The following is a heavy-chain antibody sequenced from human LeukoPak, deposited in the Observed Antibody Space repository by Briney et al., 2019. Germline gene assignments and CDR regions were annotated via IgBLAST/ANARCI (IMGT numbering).Heavy chain of an antibody. CDR1: GFTFSSYS. D-gene: IGHD3-10*01. CDR3: ARDLGRGKRNYYYYYGMDV. CDR2: ISSSSSYI. V-gene: IGHV3-21*04. J-gene: IGHJ6*02. Sequence: PGGSLRLSCAASGFTFSSYSMNWVRQAPGKGLEWVSSISSSSSYIYYADSVKGRFTISRDNAKNSLYLQMNSLRAEDTAVYYCARDLGRGKRNYYYYYGMDVWGQGTTVTVSS.